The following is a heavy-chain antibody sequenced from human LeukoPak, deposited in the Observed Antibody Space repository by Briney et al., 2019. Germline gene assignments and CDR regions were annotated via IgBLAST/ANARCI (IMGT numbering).Heavy chain of an antibody. CDR2: ISSSWST. CDR3: ARGDDYKSTLFDY. Sequence: PSETLSLTCTVSGASISRYFWNWIRQPPGKELEWIGYISSSWSTNDNPSLKSRVTISIVASKNQCSLKLTSATAADTAIYYCARGDDYKSTLFDYWGQGTLVTVSS. J-gene: IGHJ4*02. D-gene: IGHD5-12*01. V-gene: IGHV4-59*01. CDR1: GASISRYF.